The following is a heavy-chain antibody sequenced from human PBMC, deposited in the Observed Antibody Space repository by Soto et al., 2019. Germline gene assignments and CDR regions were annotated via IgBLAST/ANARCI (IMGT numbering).Heavy chain of an antibody. V-gene: IGHV3-9*01. CDR2: ISWNSGSI. CDR1: GFTFDDYA. J-gene: IGHJ6*02. CDR3: AKDIGTVTTSPHYYYGMEV. D-gene: IGHD4-17*01. Sequence: EVQLVESGGGLVQPGRSLRLSCAASGFTFDDYAMHWVRQAPGKGLEWVSGISWNSGSIGYADSVKGRFTISRDNAKNSLYLQMNSLRAEDTALYYCAKDIGTVTTSPHYYYGMEVWGQGTTVTVSS.